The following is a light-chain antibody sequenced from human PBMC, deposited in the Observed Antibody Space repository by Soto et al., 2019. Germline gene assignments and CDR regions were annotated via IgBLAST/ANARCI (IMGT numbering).Light chain of an antibody. CDR1: QSISNS. CDR3: QHFYPTPTVT. Sequence: DIQSTQSPSSLSASVGDRVTITCRASQSISNSLNRYQQRPGRALKLLIYAASTLQSGVPSRFSGSGSGTDFFLTISNLQTADFATYYCQHFYPTPTVTFGQGTRLEIK. J-gene: IGKJ5*01. V-gene: IGKV1-39*01. CDR2: AAS.